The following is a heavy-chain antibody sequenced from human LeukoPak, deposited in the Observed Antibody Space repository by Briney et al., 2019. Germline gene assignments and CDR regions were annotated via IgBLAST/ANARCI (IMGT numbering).Heavy chain of an antibody. CDR1: GFTFSSYS. D-gene: IGHD3-22*01. J-gene: IGHJ3*02. CDR2: IYSGGST. V-gene: IGHV3-53*01. Sequence: GGSLRLSCAASGFTFSSYSMSWVRQAPGKGLEWVSVIYSGGSTYYADSVKGRFTISRDNSTNTLYLQMNSLRAEDTAVYYCARDQYYYDSSGYWAGAFDIWGQGTMVTVSS. CDR3: ARDQYYYDSSGYWAGAFDI.